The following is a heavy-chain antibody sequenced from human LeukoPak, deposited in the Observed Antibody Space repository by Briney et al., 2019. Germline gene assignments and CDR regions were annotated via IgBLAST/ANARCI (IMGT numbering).Heavy chain of an antibody. CDR1: GYTFAGYY. J-gene: IGHJ4*02. V-gene: IGHV1-2*02. CDR3: AREEESDANFDY. Sequence: ASVKVSCKASGYTFAGYYMHWVRQAPGQGLEWMGWINPNSGGTNYAQKFQGRVTMTRDTSISTAYVELSRLRSDDTAVYYCAREEESDANFDYWGQGTLVTVSS. CDR2: INPNSGGT. D-gene: IGHD3-10*01.